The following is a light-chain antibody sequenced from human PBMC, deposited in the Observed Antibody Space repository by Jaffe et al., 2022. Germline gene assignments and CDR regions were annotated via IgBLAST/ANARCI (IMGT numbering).Light chain of an antibody. CDR2: GAS. CDR1: QSVTSSY. V-gene: IGKV3-20*01. Sequence: EIVLTQSPGTLSLSPGERATLSCRASQSVTSSYLAWYQQKPGQAPRLLIYGASIRATGIPDRFSGSGSGTDFTVTISRLEPEDCAVYYCQQYGSSPLTFGGGTKVEIK. J-gene: IGKJ4*01. CDR3: QQYGSSPLT.